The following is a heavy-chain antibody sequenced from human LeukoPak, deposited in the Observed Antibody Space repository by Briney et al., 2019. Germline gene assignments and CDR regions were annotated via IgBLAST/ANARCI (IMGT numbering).Heavy chain of an antibody. CDR1: GYTFTSYG. Sequence: ASVKVSCKASGYTFTSYGISWVRQAPGQGLEWMGWIDPNSGGTNYAQKFQGRVTMTRDTSISTAYMELSRPRSDDTAVYYCARDPYTDSSGLGGYWGQGTLVTVSS. V-gene: IGHV1-2*02. D-gene: IGHD6-19*01. J-gene: IGHJ4*02. CDR2: IDPNSGGT. CDR3: ARDPYTDSSGLGGY.